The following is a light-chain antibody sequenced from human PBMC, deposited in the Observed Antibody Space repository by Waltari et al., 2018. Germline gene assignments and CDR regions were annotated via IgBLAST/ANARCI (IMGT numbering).Light chain of an antibody. Sequence: QSALTQPASVSGSRGQSITISCTGTSSDVGGYNYVSWYQQPPGKAPKLMIYDVSNRPSGVSNRFSGSKSGNTASLTISGLQAEDEADYYCSSYTSSSTLGFGGGTKLTVL. CDR3: SSYTSSSTLG. CDR1: SSDVGGYNY. J-gene: IGLJ2*01. V-gene: IGLV2-14*01. CDR2: DVS.